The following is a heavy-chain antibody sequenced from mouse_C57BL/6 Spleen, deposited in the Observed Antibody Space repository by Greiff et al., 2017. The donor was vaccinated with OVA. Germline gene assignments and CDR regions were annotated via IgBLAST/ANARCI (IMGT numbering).Heavy chain of an antibody. CDR3: ARRGSNYEDYAMDY. V-gene: IGHV1-52*01. CDR2: IDPSDSET. J-gene: IGHJ4*01. CDR1: GYTFTSYW. D-gene: IGHD2-5*01. Sequence: QVQLQQPGAELVRPGSSVKLSCKASGYTFTSYWMHWVKQRPIQGLEWIGNIDPSDSETHYNQKFKDKATLTVDKSSSTAYMQLSSLTSEDSAVYYCARRGSNYEDYAMDYWGQGTSVTVSS.